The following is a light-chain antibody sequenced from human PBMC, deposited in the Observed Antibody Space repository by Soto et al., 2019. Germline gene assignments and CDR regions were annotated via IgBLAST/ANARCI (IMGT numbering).Light chain of an antibody. CDR2: GAS. CDR3: QQTYSTPPT. CDR1: PISSN. V-gene: IGKV3-15*01. Sequence: VVTQSPASLSVSPGDRVTISCRAGPISSNLAWHQQRPGQAPRLLIYGASVRATGVPARFSGSGSGTEFTLTISSLQSEDFAVYYCQQTYSTPPTFGQGTKVDIK. J-gene: IGKJ1*01.